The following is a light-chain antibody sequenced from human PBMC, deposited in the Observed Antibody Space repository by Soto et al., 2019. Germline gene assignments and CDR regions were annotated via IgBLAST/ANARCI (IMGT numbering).Light chain of an antibody. V-gene: IGLV4-69*01. CDR2: LNSDGSH. CDR1: SGHSSYA. CDR3: QTWGTGIVV. J-gene: IGLJ2*01. Sequence: QLVLTQSPSASASLGASVKLTCTLSSGHSSYAIAWHQQQPEKGPRYLMNLNSDGSHSKGDGIPDRFSGSSSGAERYLTISSLQSEDEADYYCQTWGTGIVVFGGGTKVTVL.